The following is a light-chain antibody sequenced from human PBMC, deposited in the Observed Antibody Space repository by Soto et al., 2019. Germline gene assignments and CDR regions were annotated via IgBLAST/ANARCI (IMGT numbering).Light chain of an antibody. Sequence: QSALTQPASVSGSPGQSITISCTGTSSDVGGYNYVSWYQHHPGKASKLLIYDVSNQPSGVSNRFSGSKSDNTASLTISGPQPEDEADYYGSSYTTSNTRQIVFGTGTKLTVL. V-gene: IGLV2-14*03. CDR1: SSDVGGYNY. CDR2: DVS. CDR3: SSYTTSNTRQIV. J-gene: IGLJ1*01.